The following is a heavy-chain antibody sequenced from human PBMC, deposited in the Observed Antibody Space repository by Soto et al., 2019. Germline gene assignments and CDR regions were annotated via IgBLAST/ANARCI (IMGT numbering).Heavy chain of an antibody. CDR3: AKVDIVVVPARYAIREYNWFDP. V-gene: IGHV3-23*01. D-gene: IGHD2-2*01. J-gene: IGHJ5*02. Sequence: GGSLRLSCAASGFTFSSYAMSWVRQAPGKGLEWVSAISGSGGSTYYADSVKGRFTISRENSKNTLYLQMNSLRAEDTAVYYCAKVDIVVVPARYAIREYNWFDPWGQGTLVTVSS. CDR1: GFTFSSYA. CDR2: ISGSGGST.